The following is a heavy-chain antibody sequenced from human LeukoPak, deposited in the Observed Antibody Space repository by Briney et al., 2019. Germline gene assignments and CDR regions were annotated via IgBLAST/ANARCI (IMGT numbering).Heavy chain of an antibody. J-gene: IGHJ4*02. Sequence: GGSLRLSCAASGFTFSNAWMSWVRQAPGKGLEWVGRIKSKTDGGTTDYAAPVKGRFTISRDDSKNTLYLQMNSLKTEDTAVYYCTTGLGLRLGELSLYPDYWGQGTLVTVSS. D-gene: IGHD3-16*02. CDR2: IKSKTDGGTT. CDR1: GFTFSNAW. CDR3: TTGLGLRLGELSLYPDY. V-gene: IGHV3-15*01.